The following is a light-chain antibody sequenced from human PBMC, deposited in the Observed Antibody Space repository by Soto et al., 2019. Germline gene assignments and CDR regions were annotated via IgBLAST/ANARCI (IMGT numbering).Light chain of an antibody. Sequence: QSVLTQPPSVSAAPGRKVTISCSGSSSNIGRNFVSWYQQLPGTGPKLLIYDNGKRPSGTPERFSGSKSGMSATLAITGLQTGDEADYYCGTWDSSLKAWLFGAGTKLTVL. CDR1: SSNIGRNF. J-gene: IGLJ3*02. CDR3: GTWDSSLKAWL. V-gene: IGLV1-51*01. CDR2: DNG.